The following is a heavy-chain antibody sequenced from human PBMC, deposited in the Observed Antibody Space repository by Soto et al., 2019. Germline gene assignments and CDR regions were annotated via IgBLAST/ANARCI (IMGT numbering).Heavy chain of an antibody. V-gene: IGHV1-2*02. J-gene: IGHJ6*02. CDR2: INPNSGDT. CDR3: AKGGAIVAAGTRVYLYNAMDV. CDR1: GYTFTGYY. D-gene: IGHD1-26*01. Sequence: ASVKVSCKASGYTFTGYYVHWVRQAPGQGLEWMGWINPNSGDTYLAQRFQGRVTMNRDTSIGTAYMELRGLTSDDTAEYYCAKGGAIVAAGTRVYLYNAMDVWGQGITVTVSS.